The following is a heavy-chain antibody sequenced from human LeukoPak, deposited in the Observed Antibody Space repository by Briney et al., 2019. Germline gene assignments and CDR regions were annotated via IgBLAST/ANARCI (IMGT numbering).Heavy chain of an antibody. CDR1: GFTFSNYA. Sequence: PGGSLRLSCEASGFTFSNYAMSWVRRAPGKGLEWVSTISDSGGSTYYADSVKGRFTISRDNSKNTLYLQMNSLRAEDTAVYYCAKGWTSLDVWGQGTTVTVSS. J-gene: IGHJ6*02. V-gene: IGHV3-23*01. CDR3: AKGWTSLDV. CDR2: ISDSGGST. D-gene: IGHD2-15*01.